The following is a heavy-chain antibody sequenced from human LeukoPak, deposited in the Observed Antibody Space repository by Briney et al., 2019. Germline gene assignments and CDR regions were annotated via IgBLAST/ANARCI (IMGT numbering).Heavy chain of an antibody. CDR1: GFTFSTYT. CDR2: VSDSRDV. D-gene: IGHD5-18*01. V-gene: IGHV3-48*02. Sequence: QPGGSLRLSCAASGFTFSTYTMNLVRQAPGKGLEWVSTVSDSRDVHYSDSVKGRFTISRDNARNSLYLQMNSLRDEDTAVYYCTRDGLHTAHFDYWGQGTLVTVSS. J-gene: IGHJ4*02. CDR3: TRDGLHTAHFDY.